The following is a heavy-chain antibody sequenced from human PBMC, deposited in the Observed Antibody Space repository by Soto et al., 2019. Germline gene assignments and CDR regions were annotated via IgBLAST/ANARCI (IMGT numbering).Heavy chain of an antibody. D-gene: IGHD6-13*01. V-gene: IGHV3-30*18. CDR2: ISCDGRNK. CDR3: AKDQRYSSSWYPGNSYYYGMDV. Sequence: QVQLVESGGGVVQPGRSLRLSCAASGFTFSSYGMHWVRQAPGKGLEWVAVISCDGRNKYYADSVKGRFTISRDNSKNTLYLQMNSLRAEDTAVYYCAKDQRYSSSWYPGNSYYYGMDVWGQGTTVTVSS. CDR1: GFTFSSYG. J-gene: IGHJ6*02.